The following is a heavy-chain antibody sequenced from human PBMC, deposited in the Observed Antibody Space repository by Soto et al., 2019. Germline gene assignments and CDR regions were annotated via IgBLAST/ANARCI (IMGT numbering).Heavy chain of an antibody. Sequence: EVRLEQSGAEVKKSGEPLTISCKGSGYSYAGYWITWVRQKPGKGLEWMGRIDPSDSQTYYSPSFRGHVTISVTKSITTVFLQWSSLRASDTAMYYCARQIYDSDTGPNFQYYFDSWGQGTPVTVSS. CDR3: ARQIYDSDTGPNFQYYFDS. CDR1: GYSYAGYW. J-gene: IGHJ4*02. D-gene: IGHD3-22*01. CDR2: IDPSDSQT. V-gene: IGHV5-10-1*03.